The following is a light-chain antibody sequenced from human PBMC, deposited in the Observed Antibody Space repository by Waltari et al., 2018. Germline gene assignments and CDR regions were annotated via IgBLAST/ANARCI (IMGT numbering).Light chain of an antibody. V-gene: IGKV3-11*01. J-gene: IGKJ4*01. CDR1: QSIDNY. Sequence: EIVLTQSPATLSLSPGERATLSCRASQSIDNYLAWYQQKPGQVPRLLIYDASNRATVIPARFSGSRSGADFTLIISSLEPEDFAVYYCHQHSNWPLTFGGGTKVEIK. CDR3: HQHSNWPLT. CDR2: DAS.